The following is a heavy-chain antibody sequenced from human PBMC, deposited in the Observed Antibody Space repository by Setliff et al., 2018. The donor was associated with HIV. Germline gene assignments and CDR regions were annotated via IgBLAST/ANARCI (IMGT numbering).Heavy chain of an antibody. Sequence: SETLSLTCSVSGGSIVIGGFYYSWIRHRPGKGLEWIGTVYYTGKTYYNPSLQSRLTMSAVTSKNQFSLKMRSVTAADTAVYFCARDLHANYHVVDIWGPGTMVTVSS. CDR2: VYYTGKT. CDR1: GGSIVIGGFY. J-gene: IGHJ3*02. D-gene: IGHD2-2*01. CDR3: ARDLHANYHVVDI. V-gene: IGHV4-31*03.